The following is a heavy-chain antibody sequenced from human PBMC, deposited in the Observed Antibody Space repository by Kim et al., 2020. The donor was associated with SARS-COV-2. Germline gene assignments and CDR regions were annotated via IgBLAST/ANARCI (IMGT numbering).Heavy chain of an antibody. J-gene: IGHJ4*02. V-gene: IGHV3-11*06. CDR1: GLNFRDYY. CDR3: ATSLFSGSRRPQAH. Sequence: GGSLRLSCAASGLNFRDYYMTWIRQAPGKGLEWVAYISSSSSFIYYADSVKGRFTISRDNDQNALYLQMNSLRAEDTALYYCATSLFSGSRRPQAHWGQGTLVSVSS. CDR2: ISSSSSFI. D-gene: IGHD5-12*01.